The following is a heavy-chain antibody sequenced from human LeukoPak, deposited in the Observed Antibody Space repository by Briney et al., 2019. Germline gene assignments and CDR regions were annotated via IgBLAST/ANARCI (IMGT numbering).Heavy chain of an antibody. CDR2: ISGSGGST. J-gene: IGHJ6*04. CDR3: AKVGSSGWNYYYYGMDV. D-gene: IGHD6-19*01. V-gene: IGHV3-23*01. CDR1: GFTFSSYA. Sequence: GGSLRLSCAASGFTFSSYAMSWVRQAPGKELEWVSAISGSGGSTYYADSVKGRFTISRDNSKNTLYLQMNSLRAEDTAVYYCAKVGSSGWNYYYYGMDVWGKGTTVTVSS.